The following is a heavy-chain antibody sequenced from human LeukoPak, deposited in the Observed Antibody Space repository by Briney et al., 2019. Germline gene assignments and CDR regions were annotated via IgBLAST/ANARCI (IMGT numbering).Heavy chain of an antibody. CDR2: IWHDGNNK. D-gene: IGHD2/OR15-2a*01. CDR3: ARDWMGSTRLAGDY. Sequence: GGSLRLSCAASGFTFNGYAMHWVRQAPGKGLEWVAVIWHDGNNKYYADSVKGQFTISRDNSKNTVCLQMNSLRAEDTAVYYCARDWMGSTRLAGDYWGQGTLVTVSS. CDR1: GFTFNGYA. V-gene: IGHV3-33*01. J-gene: IGHJ4*02.